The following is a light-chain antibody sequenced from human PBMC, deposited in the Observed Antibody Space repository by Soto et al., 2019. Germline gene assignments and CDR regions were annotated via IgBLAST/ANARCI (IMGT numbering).Light chain of an antibody. CDR2: EVS. Sequence: QSVLTQPASVSGSPGQSITISCTGTSSDIGNYNFVSWYQQHPGKAPKLMIYEVSSRPSGVSNRFSGSKSGNTASLTISGLQAEDEADYYCSSYTITTALVVGTGTKVTVL. CDR3: SSYTITTALV. V-gene: IGLV2-14*03. CDR1: SSDIGNYNF. J-gene: IGLJ1*01.